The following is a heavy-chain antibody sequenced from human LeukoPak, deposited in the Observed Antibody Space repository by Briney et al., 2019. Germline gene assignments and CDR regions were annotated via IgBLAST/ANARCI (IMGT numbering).Heavy chain of an antibody. CDR3: ARDYDFWSGYSYNWFEP. CDR1: GFTFSSYS. V-gene: IGHV3-21*01. Sequence: PGGSLRLSCAASGFTFSSYSMNWVRQAPGKGPEWVSSISSSSSYIYYADSVKGRFTISRDNAKNSLYLQMNSLRAEDTAVYYCARDYDFWSGYSYNWFEPWGQGTLVTVSS. D-gene: IGHD3-3*01. J-gene: IGHJ5*02. CDR2: ISSSSSYI.